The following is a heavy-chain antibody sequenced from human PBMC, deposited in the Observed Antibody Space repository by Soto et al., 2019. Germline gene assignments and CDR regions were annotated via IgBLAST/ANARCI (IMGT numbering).Heavy chain of an antibody. CDR3: AKEHGGGTSTITSFFDY. CDR1: GYTFTNYD. J-gene: IGHJ4*02. V-gene: IGHV1-8*01. CDR2: MNPKSGNT. Sequence: GASVKVSCKASGYTFTNYDINWVRQATGQGLEWMGWMNPKSGNTGYAQQFQGRVIMTRSTSISTAYMELSSLRSEDTAVYYCAKEHGGGTSTITSFFDYWGRGTQVTVSS. D-gene: IGHD5-12*01.